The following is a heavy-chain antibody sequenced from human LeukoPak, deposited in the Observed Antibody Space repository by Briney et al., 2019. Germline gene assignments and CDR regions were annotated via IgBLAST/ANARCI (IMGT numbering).Heavy chain of an antibody. V-gene: IGHV4-61*02. CDR2: IYTSGNP. CDR3: ARELDYYDSSGYSTFDY. J-gene: IGHJ4*02. Sequence: SETLSLTCTVSGGSISSGTYYWTWIRQPAGKGLEWIGRIYTSGNPNYNPSLKSRVTISMDTSKNQFSLRLSSVTAADTAVYYCARELDYYDSSGYSTFDYWGQGTLVTVSS. CDR1: GGSISSGTYY. D-gene: IGHD3-22*01.